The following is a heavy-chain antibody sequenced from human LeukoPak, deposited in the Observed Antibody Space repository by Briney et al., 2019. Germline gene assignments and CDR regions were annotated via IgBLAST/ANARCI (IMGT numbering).Heavy chain of an antibody. J-gene: IGHJ4*02. V-gene: IGHV3-53*05. CDR3: TDAVAG. CDR2: IYTDGSM. D-gene: IGHD4-23*01. Sequence: PGGSLRLSCAASGFSVGNNYVTWVRQPPGKGLEWVSVIYTDGSMYYADSVKGRFIISRDSSKNTLYLQMNSLRAEDTAVYYCTDAVAGWGQGTLVTVSS. CDR1: GFSVGNNY.